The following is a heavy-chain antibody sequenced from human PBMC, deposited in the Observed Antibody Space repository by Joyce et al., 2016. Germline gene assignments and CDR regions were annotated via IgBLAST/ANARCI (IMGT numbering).Heavy chain of an antibody. Sequence: QVLLVQSGATVKRPGSSLRVSCKSSGGAFSNFTVNWVRQAPGQRLAWMGGFSPSVGAAKYAEHFQGRVTLTADLSTRTAYMELSSLTSADTAVYYCARGGTSSDHYFFYTLDVWGPGTTVIVSS. V-gene: IGHV1-69*12. D-gene: IGHD1-14*01. J-gene: IGHJ6*02. CDR3: ARGGTSSDHYFFYTLDV. CDR1: GGAFSNFT. CDR2: FSPSVGAA.